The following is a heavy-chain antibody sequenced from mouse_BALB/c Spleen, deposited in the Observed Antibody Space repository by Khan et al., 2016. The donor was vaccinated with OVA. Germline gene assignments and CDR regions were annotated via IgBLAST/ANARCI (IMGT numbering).Heavy chain of an antibody. CDR2: ISYSGST. J-gene: IGHJ2*01. CDR1: GYSITSGYG. CDR3: GRAARIDY. Sequence: EVQLQESGPGLVKPSQSLSLTCTVTGYSITSGYGRYWIRQLPGNKLEWMGYISYSGSTNYNPSLKSRTSITRDTSKNQFFLQLNSVSTEDTATYYCGRAARIDYWGQGTTVTVSS. V-gene: IGHV3-1*02. D-gene: IGHD1-2*01.